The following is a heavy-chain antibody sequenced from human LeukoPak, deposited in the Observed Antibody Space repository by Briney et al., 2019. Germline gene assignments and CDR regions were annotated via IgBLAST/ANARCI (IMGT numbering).Heavy chain of an antibody. CDR3: ARANFLYCSSTTCLFDY. CDR2: INPNDGDT. J-gene: IGHJ4*02. V-gene: IGHV1-2*06. CDR1: GYTFTDYY. Sequence: GASVKVSCKASGYTFTDYYMHWVRQAPGQGFEWVGRINPNDGDTNYAQKFQGRVTMTRDTSISTAHMEVCRLRSDDTAVYYCARANFLYCSSTTCLFDYWGQGTLVTVSS. D-gene: IGHD2-2*01.